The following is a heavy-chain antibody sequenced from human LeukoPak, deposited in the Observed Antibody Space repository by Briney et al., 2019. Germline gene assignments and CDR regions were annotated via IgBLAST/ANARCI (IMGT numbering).Heavy chain of an antibody. D-gene: IGHD2-21*02. V-gene: IGHV3-23*01. J-gene: IGHJ4*02. CDR1: GFTFSSYA. CDR3: AKDEDEHIVVVTGFYY. Sequence: PGGFLRLSCAASGFTFSSYAMRWVRQAPGKGLEWVSAIGGSGGSTYYADSVKGRFTISRDNSKNTLYLQMNSLRAEDTAVYYCAKDEDEHIVVVTGFYYWGEGTLVTVSS. CDR2: IGGSGGST.